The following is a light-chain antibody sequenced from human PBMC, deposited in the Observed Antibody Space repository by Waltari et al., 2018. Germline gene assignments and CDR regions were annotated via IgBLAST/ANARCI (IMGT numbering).Light chain of an antibody. CDR2: ENN. V-gene: IGLV1-51*02. J-gene: IGLJ3*02. CDR1: SSNIGGNY. CDR3: GTWDTSLSAGV. Sequence: QSVLTQPPSVSAAPGQKVTLSCSGSSSNIGGNYVSWYQHFPGSAPKLLISENNKRPSGIPDRFSGSKSGSSATLHITGLQTGDEADYYCGTWDTSLSAGVFGGGTKVTVL.